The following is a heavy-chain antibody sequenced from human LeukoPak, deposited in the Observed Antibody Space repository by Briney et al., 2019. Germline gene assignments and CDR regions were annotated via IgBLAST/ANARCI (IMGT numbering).Heavy chain of an antibody. CDR1: GFTFSNYA. Sequence: GGSLRLSCAAYGFTFSNYAMSWVRQAPGKGLEWVSAILGSGVTTYYADSVKGRFTVSRDNSKSTLYLQMNTLRAEDTALYYCAKWGDYDVLTGYYVPDYWGQGTLVTVSS. J-gene: IGHJ4*02. D-gene: IGHD3-9*01. CDR3: AKWGDYDVLTGYYVPDY. V-gene: IGHV3-23*01. CDR2: ILGSGVTT.